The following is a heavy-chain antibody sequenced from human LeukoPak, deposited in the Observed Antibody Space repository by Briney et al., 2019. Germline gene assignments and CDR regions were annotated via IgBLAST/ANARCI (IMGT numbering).Heavy chain of an antibody. CDR3: AGGVVATTKFHY. J-gene: IGHJ4*02. Sequence: SETLSLTCAVYGGSFSGYYWSWIRQPPGKGLEWIGEINHSGSTNYNPSLKSRVTISVDTSKNQFSLKLSSVTAADTAVYYCAGGVVATTKFHYWGQGTLVTVSS. V-gene: IGHV4-34*01. CDR2: INHSGST. D-gene: IGHD5-12*01. CDR1: GGSFSGYY.